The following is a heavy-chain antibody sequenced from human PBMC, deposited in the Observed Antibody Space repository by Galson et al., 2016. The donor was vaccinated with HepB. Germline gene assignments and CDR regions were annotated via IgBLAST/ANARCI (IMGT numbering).Heavy chain of an antibody. CDR2: IKEDASEK. CDR3: ARLYPFDF. V-gene: IGHV3-7*01. D-gene: IGHD2-2*01. J-gene: IGHJ4*02. Sequence: SLRLSCAASGFTFSRYWMSWVRQAPGKGLEWVANIKEDASEKYYVDSVKGRFTISRDNAKNSVYLQMNSLRVEDTAVYYCARLYPFDFWGQGALVIVSS. CDR1: GFTFSRYW.